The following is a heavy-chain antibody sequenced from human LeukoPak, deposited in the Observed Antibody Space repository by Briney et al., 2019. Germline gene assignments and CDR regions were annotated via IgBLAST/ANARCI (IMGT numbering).Heavy chain of an antibody. V-gene: IGHV4-59*01. D-gene: IGHD5-18*01. J-gene: IGHJ4*02. CDR1: GGSISSYY. CDR2: IYSSGST. CDR3: ARTRGYTYGLFDY. Sequence: SETLSLTCTVSGGSISSYYWSWIRQPPGKGLEWIGYIYSSGSTNYNPSLQSRVTISLDTSKNQFSLKLTSMTAADTAVYYCARTRGYTYGLFDYWGQGTLVTVSS.